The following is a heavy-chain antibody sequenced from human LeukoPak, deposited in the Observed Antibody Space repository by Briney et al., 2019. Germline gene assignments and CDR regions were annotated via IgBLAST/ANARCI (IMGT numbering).Heavy chain of an antibody. CDR1: GFTFSNYD. Sequence: GGSLRLSCAASGFTFSNYDIHWVRQAPGKGLEWVAIISYDGSNRYYADSVKGRFTISRDNSENPLSLQMNSLRAEDTAVYYCAKKAFDSGNYHWFDPWGQGTLVTVSS. J-gene: IGHJ5*02. D-gene: IGHD3-10*01. CDR2: ISYDGSNR. V-gene: IGHV3-30*18. CDR3: AKKAFDSGNYHWFDP.